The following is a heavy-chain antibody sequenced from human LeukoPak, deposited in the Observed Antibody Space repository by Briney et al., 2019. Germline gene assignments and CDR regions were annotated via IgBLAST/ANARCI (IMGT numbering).Heavy chain of an antibody. D-gene: IGHD2-15*01. Sequence: GGSLRLSCAASGFTFSSYGMHWVRQAPGKGLEWVAVISYDGSNKYYADSVKGRFAISRDNSKNTLYLQMNSLRAEDTAVYYCAKEGEGVAFDYWGQGTLVTISS. CDR3: AKEGEGVAFDY. V-gene: IGHV3-30*18. CDR2: ISYDGSNK. J-gene: IGHJ4*02. CDR1: GFTFSSYG.